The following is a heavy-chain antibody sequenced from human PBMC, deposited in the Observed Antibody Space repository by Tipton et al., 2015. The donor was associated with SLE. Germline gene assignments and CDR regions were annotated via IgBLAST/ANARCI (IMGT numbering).Heavy chain of an antibody. CDR3: ASGIAAAGGDY. CDR1: GGSFSGYY. CDR2: IYYSGST. V-gene: IGHV4-59*01. Sequence: LRLSCAVYGGSFSGYYWSWIRQPPGKGLEWIGYIYYSGSTNYNPSLKSRVTISVDASKNQCSLKLRYVTAADTAVYYCASGIAAAGGDYWGQGTLVTVSS. J-gene: IGHJ4*02. D-gene: IGHD6-13*01.